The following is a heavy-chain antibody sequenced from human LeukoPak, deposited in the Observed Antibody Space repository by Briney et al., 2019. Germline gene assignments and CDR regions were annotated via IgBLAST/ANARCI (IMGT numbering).Heavy chain of an antibody. CDR2: IWYDGSNK. J-gene: IGHJ1*01. V-gene: IGHV3-33*01. Sequence: PGGSLRLSCAAPGFTFSSYGMHWVRQAPGKGLEWVAVIWYDGSNKYYADSVKGRFTISRDNSKNTLYLQMNSLRAEDTAVYYCARDGNYPEYFQHWGQGTLVTVSS. CDR3: ARDGNYPEYFQH. D-gene: IGHD5-24*01. CDR1: GFTFSSYG.